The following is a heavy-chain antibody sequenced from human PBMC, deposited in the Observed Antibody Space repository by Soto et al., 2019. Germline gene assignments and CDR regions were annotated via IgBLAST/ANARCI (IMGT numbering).Heavy chain of an antibody. CDR3: ARSSPVIAAAGSYYYGMDV. CDR1: GGTFSSYA. D-gene: IGHD6-13*01. Sequence: QVQLVQSGAEVKKPGSSVKVSCKASGGTFSSYAISWVRQAPGQGLEWMGGIIPIFGTANYAQKFQGRVTITADKSTSTAYMELSSLRSEDTAVYYCARSSPVIAAAGSYYYGMDVWGQGTTVTVSS. V-gene: IGHV1-69*06. J-gene: IGHJ6*02. CDR2: IIPIFGTA.